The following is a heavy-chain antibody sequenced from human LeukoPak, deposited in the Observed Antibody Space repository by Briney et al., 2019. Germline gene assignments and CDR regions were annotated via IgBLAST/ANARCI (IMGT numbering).Heavy chain of an antibody. CDR2: IYHSGST. D-gene: IGHD3-22*01. CDR3: ARGWYYYDSSGYDY. J-gene: IGHJ4*02. V-gene: IGHV4-30-2*01. CDR1: GGSISSGGYS. Sequence: SETLSLTCAVSGGSISSGGYSWSWLRQPPGKGLDWIGYIYHSGSTYYNPSLKSRVTISVDRSKNQFSLKLSSVTAADTAVYYCARGWYYYDSSGYDYWGQGTLVTVSS.